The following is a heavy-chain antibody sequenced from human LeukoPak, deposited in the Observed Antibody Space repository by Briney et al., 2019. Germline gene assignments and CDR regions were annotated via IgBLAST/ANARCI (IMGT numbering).Heavy chain of an antibody. CDR1: GFTFSSYG. J-gene: IGHJ5*02. Sequence: GRSLRLSCAASGFTFSSYGMNWVRQAPGKGLEWVAVICYDGSNKYYADSVKGRFTISRDNSKNTLYLQMNSLRAEDTAVYYCARDLVYSGYDLGMGFDPWGQGTLVTVSS. CDR2: ICYDGSNK. V-gene: IGHV3-33*01. D-gene: IGHD5-12*01. CDR3: ARDLVYSGYDLGMGFDP.